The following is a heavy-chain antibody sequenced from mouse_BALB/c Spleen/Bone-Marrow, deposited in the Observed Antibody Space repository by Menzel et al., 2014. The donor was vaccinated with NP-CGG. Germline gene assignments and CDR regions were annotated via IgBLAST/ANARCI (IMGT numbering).Heavy chain of an antibody. CDR2: INPDSSTI. D-gene: IGHD1-1*01. CDR3: ARLGYYGALAY. J-gene: IGHJ3*01. CDR1: GFDFSRYW. V-gene: IGHV4-1*02. Sequence: EVQGVESGGGLVQPGGSLNLSCAASGFDFSRYWMSWVRQAPGKGLEWIGEINPDSSTINYTPSLKDKFIISRDNAKNTLYLQMSKVRSEDTALYYCARLGYYGALAYWGQGTLVTVSA.